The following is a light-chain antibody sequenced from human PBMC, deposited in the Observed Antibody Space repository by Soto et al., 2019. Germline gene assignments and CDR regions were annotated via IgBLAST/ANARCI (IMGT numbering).Light chain of an antibody. Sequence: DIVMTQSPDSLAVSLGERATINCKSSQSVLYSSNNKNYLAWYQQKPGQPPKLLIYWASTRESGVPDRFSGSGSGTDFTLTISSLQAEYVAVYYCQQDYSTSYTFGQGTKLEIK. J-gene: IGKJ2*01. CDR2: WAS. V-gene: IGKV4-1*01. CDR3: QQDYSTSYT. CDR1: QSVLYSSNNKNY.